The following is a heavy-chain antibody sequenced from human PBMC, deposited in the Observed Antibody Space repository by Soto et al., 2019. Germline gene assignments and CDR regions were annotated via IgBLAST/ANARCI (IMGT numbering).Heavy chain of an antibody. D-gene: IGHD6-19*01. CDR1: GFNLNTYT. V-gene: IGHV3-23*01. CDR2: ISGSGSGISGSGAAT. CDR3: LHLLVAGRGNRVFYSSAKDV. J-gene: IGHJ6*01. Sequence: EVQLLESGGGLVQPGGSMRLSCAASGFNLNTYTMYWVRPAPGKGLASVSGISGSGSGISGSGAATYYAHCVRRRFTISTDDSNNAVFLQMIGLRVEDTAIYYCLHLLVAGRGNRVFYSSAKDVWGRWTEVTLPS.